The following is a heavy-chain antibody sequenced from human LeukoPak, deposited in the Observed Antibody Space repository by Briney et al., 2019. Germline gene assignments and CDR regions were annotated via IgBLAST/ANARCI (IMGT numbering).Heavy chain of an antibody. D-gene: IGHD6-13*01. CDR2: IYPGDSDT. CDR3: ARSYISSLVDFDY. Sequence: GESLKIPCKGSGYSFTSYWIGWVRQMPGKGLEWMGIIYPGDSDTRYSPSFQGQVAISADKSISTAYLQWSSLKASDTAMYYCARSYISSLVDFDYWGQGTLVTVSS. J-gene: IGHJ4*02. CDR1: GYSFTSYW. V-gene: IGHV5-51*01.